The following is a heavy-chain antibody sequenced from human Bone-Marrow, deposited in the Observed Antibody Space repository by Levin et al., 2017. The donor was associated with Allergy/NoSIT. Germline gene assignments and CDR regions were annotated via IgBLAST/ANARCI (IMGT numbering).Heavy chain of an antibody. D-gene: IGHD6-13*01. CDR3: AGSISASFDAFDI. J-gene: IGHJ3*02. CDR2: LYTSGST. Sequence: PSETLSLTCTVSAGSVSSGVYYWSWIRHPAGKGLEWIGRLYTSGSTYYNPSLRSRVTISLDTSKNQFSLKLNSVTAADTAMYYCAGSISASFDAFDIWGQGTMVTVSS. V-gene: IGHV4-61*02. CDR1: AGSVSSGVYY.